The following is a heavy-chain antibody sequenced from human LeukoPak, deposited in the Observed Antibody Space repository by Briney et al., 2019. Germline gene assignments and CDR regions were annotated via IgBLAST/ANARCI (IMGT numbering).Heavy chain of an antibody. CDR3: AKERYRSASSTADF. D-gene: IGHD6-25*01. CDR2: ISDNEGSA. CDR1: GFTFSSYA. J-gene: IGHJ4*02. V-gene: IGHV3-23*01. Sequence: GGSLRLSCAASGFTFSSYAMSWVRQAPGKGLEWVSSISDNEGSAYHADSVKGRFTISRDNSKNTLYLQMNNLRPDDTAIYYCAKERYRSASSTADFWGQGTLVTVSS.